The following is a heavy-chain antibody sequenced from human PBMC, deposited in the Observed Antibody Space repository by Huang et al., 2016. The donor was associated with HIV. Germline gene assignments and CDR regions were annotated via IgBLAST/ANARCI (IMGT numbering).Heavy chain of an antibody. Sequence: QVQLQQWGAELLKPSETLSITCAVSGGSFSGHYWTWIRQPPGRGLEWIGEISDSGSTTYTPSLKSRVTISGYTSQSQFSLKLNSVTAADTAIYYCARMFKYDSGGYWGNDAFDIWGQGTMVTVSS. CDR1: GGSFSGHY. CDR3: ARMFKYDSGGYWGNDAFDI. CDR2: ISDSGST. J-gene: IGHJ3*02. V-gene: IGHV4-34*02. D-gene: IGHD3-22*01.